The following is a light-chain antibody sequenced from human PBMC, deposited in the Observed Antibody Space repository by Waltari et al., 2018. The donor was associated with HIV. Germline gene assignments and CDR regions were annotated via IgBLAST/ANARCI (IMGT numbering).Light chain of an antibody. J-gene: IGKJ2*01. Sequence: DIQMTQSPSSLSASVGDRVTITCRASQAIANSLALYQQKPGKAPKLLVYVASRLERGVPSRFSGSGSGTDYILTISSLQPEDFATYYCQQYYTTPHTFGQGTKLEIK. CDR3: QQYYTTPHT. CDR1: QAIANS. CDR2: VAS. V-gene: IGKV1-NL1*01.